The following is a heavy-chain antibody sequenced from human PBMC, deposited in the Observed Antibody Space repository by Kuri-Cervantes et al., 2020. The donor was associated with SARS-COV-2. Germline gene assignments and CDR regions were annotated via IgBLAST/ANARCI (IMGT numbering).Heavy chain of an antibody. J-gene: IGHJ4*02. CDR2: ISYDGSNK. CDR1: GFTFSTYA. D-gene: IGHD6-19*01. Sequence: GESLKISCAASGFTFSTYAMHWVRQAPGKGLEWVAVISYDGSNKYYADSVKGRFTISRDNFKNTLYLQMNSLRAEDTAVYYCAGLDEYSSGWHNDYWGQGTLVTVSS. CDR3: AGLDEYSSGWHNDY. V-gene: IGHV3-30-3*01.